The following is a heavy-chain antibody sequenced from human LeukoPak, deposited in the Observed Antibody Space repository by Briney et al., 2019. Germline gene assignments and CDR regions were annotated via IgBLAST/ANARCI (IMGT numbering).Heavy chain of an antibody. CDR3: ARESCSGGSCYRNYYYYYYMDV. CDR1: GGSISSYY. V-gene: IGHV4-59*12. J-gene: IGHJ6*03. Sequence: SETLSLTCTVSGGSISSYYWSWIRQPPGKGLEWIGYIYYSGSTNYNPSLKSRVTISVDTSKNQFSLKLSSVTAADTAVYYCARESCSGGSCYRNYYYYYYMDVWGKGTTVTISS. D-gene: IGHD2-15*01. CDR2: IYYSGST.